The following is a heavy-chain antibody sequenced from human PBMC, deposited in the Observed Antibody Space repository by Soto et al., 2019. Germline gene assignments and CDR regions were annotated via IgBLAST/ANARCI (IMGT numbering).Heavy chain of an antibody. CDR2: ISSSGSKT. V-gene: IGHV3-48*03. D-gene: IGHD6-25*01. CDR1: GFTFRNFE. J-gene: IGHJ5*02. CDR3: ARDSTAAPNWFDP. Sequence: DVQLVESGGGMVQPGGSLRLSCAVSGFTFRNFEMNWVRQVPGKGLEWLSYISSSGSKTYYAESVKGRFTISRDNTEDSLFLQMNSLRVEDTGIYFCARDSTAAPNWFDPWGQGTRVIVSS.